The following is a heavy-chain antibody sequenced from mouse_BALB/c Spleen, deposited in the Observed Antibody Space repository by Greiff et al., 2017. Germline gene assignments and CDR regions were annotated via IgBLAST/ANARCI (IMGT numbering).Heavy chain of an antibody. CDR1: GYTFTSYW. Sequence: QVQLQQSGAELAKPGASVKMSCKASGYTFTSYWMHWVKQRPGQGLEWIGYINPSTGYTEYNQKFKDKATLTADKSSSTAYMQLSSLTSEDSAVYYCARYGDGYFLAYWGQGTLVTVSA. J-gene: IGHJ3*01. D-gene: IGHD2-3*01. CDR2: INPSTGYT. CDR3: ARYGDGYFLAY. V-gene: IGHV1-7*01.